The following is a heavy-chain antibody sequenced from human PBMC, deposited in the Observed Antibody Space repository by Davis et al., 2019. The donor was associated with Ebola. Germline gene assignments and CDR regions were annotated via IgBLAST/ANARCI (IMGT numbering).Heavy chain of an antibody. J-gene: IGHJ5*02. CDR1: GGSISSSSYY. CDR3: ARGYSSWFDP. V-gene: IGHV4-39*01. Sequence: MPGGSLRLSCTVSGGSISSSSYYWGWIRQPPGKGLEWIGSIYYSGSIYYNPSLKSRVTISVDTSKNQFSLKLSSVTAADTAVYYCARGYSSWFDPWGQGTLVTVSS. CDR2: IYYSGSI. D-gene: IGHD6-13*01.